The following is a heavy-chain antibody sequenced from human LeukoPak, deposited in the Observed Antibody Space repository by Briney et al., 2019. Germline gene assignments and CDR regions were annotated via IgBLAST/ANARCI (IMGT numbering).Heavy chain of an antibody. CDR1: GFTFSSYS. V-gene: IGHV3-21*01. J-gene: IGHJ4*02. D-gene: IGHD6-13*01. CDR2: ISSSSSYI. Sequence: GGSLRLSCAASGFTFSSYSMNWVRQAPGKGLEWVSSISSSSSYIYYADSVKGRFTISRDNAKNSLYLQMNSLRAEDTAVYYCARDRSSWYPIPGYWGQGTLVTVSS. CDR3: ARDRSSWYPIPGY.